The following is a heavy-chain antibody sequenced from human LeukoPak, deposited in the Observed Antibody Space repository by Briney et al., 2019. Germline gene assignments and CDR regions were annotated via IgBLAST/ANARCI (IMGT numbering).Heavy chain of an antibody. V-gene: IGHV3-23*01. D-gene: IGHD2-15*01. Sequence: GGSLRLSCAASGFTFSSYAMGWVRQAPGKGLQRISGITISGDNTYYADSVKGRFTISRHNSKNTLYLQMNSLRAEDTAIYYCARPVDYCGGGTCYNYYYYGMDVWGQGTSVTVSS. CDR2: ITISGDNT. J-gene: IGHJ6*02. CDR3: ARPVDYCGGGTCYNYYYYGMDV. CDR1: GFTFSSYA.